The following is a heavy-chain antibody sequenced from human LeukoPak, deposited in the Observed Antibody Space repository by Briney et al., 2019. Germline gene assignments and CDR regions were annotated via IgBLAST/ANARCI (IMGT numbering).Heavy chain of an antibody. J-gene: IGHJ6*03. V-gene: IGHV4-4*02. Sequence: SETLSLTCAVSGGSISSSNWWSWIRQPPGKGLEWIGEIYHSGSTNYNPSLKSRVTISVDKSETQFSLSLSSVTAADTAMYYCARNRAVAWDYYLDVWGKGTMVTVPS. CDR2: IYHSGST. CDR1: GGSISSSNW. CDR3: ARNRAVAWDYYLDV. D-gene: IGHD6-19*01.